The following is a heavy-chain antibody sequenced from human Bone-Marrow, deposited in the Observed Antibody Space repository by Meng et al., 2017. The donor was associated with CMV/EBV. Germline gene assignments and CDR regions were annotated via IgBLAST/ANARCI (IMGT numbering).Heavy chain of an antibody. CDR1: EATFKSYA. CDR3: ARDRSMFDTVTYIYHDYAMDV. V-gene: IGHV1-69*05. D-gene: IGHD4-17*01. Sequence: SVKVSCKTSEATFKSYAINWVRLSPGQGLEWMGGIIPMFKTPTYAQNFQGRITITTDEFTSTAYMELRGLRSDDTALYFCARDRSMFDTVTYIYHDYAMDVWGQGPTVTGSS. J-gene: IGHJ6*01. CDR2: IIPMFKTP.